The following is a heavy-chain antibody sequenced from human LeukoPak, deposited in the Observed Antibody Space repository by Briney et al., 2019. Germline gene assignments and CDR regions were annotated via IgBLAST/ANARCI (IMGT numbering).Heavy chain of an antibody. CDR2: INPNSGGT. CDR3: ARDYRYSGSYPKREAPDY. Sequence: ASVKVSCKASGYTFTGYYMHWVRQAPGQGLEWMGWINPNSGGTNYAQKFQGRVTMTRDTSISTAYMELSRLRSDDTAVYYCARDYRYSGSYPKREAPDYWGQGTLVTVSS. V-gene: IGHV1-2*02. J-gene: IGHJ4*02. CDR1: GYTFTGYY. D-gene: IGHD1-26*01.